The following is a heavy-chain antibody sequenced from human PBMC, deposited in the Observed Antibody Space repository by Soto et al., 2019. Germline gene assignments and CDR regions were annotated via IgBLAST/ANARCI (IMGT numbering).Heavy chain of an antibody. V-gene: IGHV6-1*01. CDR3: AREEIAAAYNWFDP. CDR2: TYYRSKWYN. D-gene: IGHD6-13*01. Sequence: TLSLTCAISGDSVSRNSATWNCIRQSPSRGLEWLGRTYYRSKWYNDYAVSVKSRVTINPDTSKNQFSLQLNSVTPEDTAVYYCAREEIAAAYNWFDPWGQGTLVTVSS. CDR1: GDSVSRNSAT. J-gene: IGHJ5*02.